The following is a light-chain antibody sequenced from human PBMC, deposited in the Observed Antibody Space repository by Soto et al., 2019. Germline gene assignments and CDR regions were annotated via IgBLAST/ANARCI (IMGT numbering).Light chain of an antibody. Sequence: IVLTQSPATLSLSPGERATLSCRASQSVSYYLAWYQQKPGQAPRLLIYGASSRATGIPDRFSGSGSGTDFTLTISRLEPEDFAVYYCQQYGSSLGVTFGGGTKVDIK. J-gene: IGKJ4*01. V-gene: IGKV3-20*01. CDR2: GAS. CDR1: QSVSYY. CDR3: QQYGSSLGVT.